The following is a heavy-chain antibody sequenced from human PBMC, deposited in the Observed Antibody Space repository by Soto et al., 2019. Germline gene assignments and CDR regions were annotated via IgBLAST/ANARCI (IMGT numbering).Heavy chain of an antibody. CDR2: ISSSSSYI. D-gene: IGHD3-10*01. CDR3: ARIRGGGLWFGELAPDY. J-gene: IGHJ4*02. Sequence: GGSLRLSCAASGFTFSSYSMNWVRQAPGKGLEWVSSISSSSSYIYYADSVKGRFTISRDNAKNSLYLQMNSLRAEDTTVYYFARIRGGGLWFGELAPDYWGQGTLVTVSS. V-gene: IGHV3-21*01. CDR1: GFTFSSYS.